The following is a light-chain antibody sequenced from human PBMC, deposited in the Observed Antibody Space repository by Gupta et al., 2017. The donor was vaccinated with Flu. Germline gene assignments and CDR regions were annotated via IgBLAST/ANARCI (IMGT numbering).Light chain of an antibody. V-gene: IGKV3-15*01. J-gene: IGKJ2*01. Sequence: ETVMTQSPATLSVSPGERATLSCRASQSVSSKLAWYQQKPGQAPRLLIYGASTRATGIPSRFSGSGSGTEFTLTISSLQSEDFAVYYCQQYNNWLYTFGQGTKLEIK. CDR1: QSVSSK. CDR2: GAS. CDR3: QQYNNWLYT.